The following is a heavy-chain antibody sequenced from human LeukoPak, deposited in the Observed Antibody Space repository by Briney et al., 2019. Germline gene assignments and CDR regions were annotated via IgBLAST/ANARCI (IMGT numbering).Heavy chain of an antibody. CDR1: GFMFEDYS. CDR3: AREFSGSNYGFPFDY. V-gene: IGHV3-48*01. Sequence: GGSLRLSCAASGFMFEDYSMHWVRQAPGKGLGWVSYISSSSSTIYYADSVKGRFTISRDNAKNSLYLQMNSLRAEDTAVYYCAREFSGSNYGFPFDYWGQGTLVTVSS. CDR2: ISSSSSTI. D-gene: IGHD1-26*01. J-gene: IGHJ4*02.